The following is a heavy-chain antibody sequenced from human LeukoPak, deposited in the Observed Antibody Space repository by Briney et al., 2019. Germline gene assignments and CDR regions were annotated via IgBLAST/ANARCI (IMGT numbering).Heavy chain of an antibody. Sequence: GGSLRLSCAASGLTFSSHWMHWVRQAPGKGLVWVSRITNDGSSTTYADSVKGRFTISRDNAKNMLYLQVNSLRAEDTAVYYCAREGYDSSGYYYYFDYWGQGTLVTVSS. CDR1: GLTFSSHW. D-gene: IGHD3-22*01. CDR2: ITNDGSST. J-gene: IGHJ4*02. CDR3: AREGYDSSGYYYYFDY. V-gene: IGHV3-74*01.